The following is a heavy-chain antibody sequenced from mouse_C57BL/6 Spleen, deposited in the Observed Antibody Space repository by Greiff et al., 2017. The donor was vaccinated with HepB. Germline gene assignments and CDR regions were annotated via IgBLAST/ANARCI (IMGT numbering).Heavy chain of an antibody. J-gene: IGHJ4*01. D-gene: IGHD1-1*01. V-gene: IGHV3-6*01. CDR1: GYSITSGYY. CDR3: ARGGITTVDYYAMDY. Sequence: EVQLQESGPGLVKPSQSLSLTCSVTGYSITSGYYWNWIRQFPGNKLEWMGYISYDGSNNYNPSLKNRISITRDTSKNQFFLKLNSVTTEDTATYYCARGGITTVDYYAMDYWGQGTSVTVSS. CDR2: ISYDGSN.